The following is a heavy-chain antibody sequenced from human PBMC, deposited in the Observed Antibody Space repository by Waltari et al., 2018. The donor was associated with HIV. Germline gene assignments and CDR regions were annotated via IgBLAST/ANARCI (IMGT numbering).Heavy chain of an antibody. CDR2: MNPKSSNT. D-gene: IGHD1-26*01. J-gene: IGHJ4*02. V-gene: IGHV1-8*01. CDR3: ARVRSGNYRGNSVVDY. Sequence: QVQLVQSEAEVTKPGASVKISCKASGYTFTSHSIHWVPQAPGQGLEWMGRMNPKSSNTGHAQKVQGRVTTTRNTSITKAHMALSSLRADDTAGYYCARVRSGNYRGNSVVDYWGQGTLVTVSS. CDR1: GYTFTSHS.